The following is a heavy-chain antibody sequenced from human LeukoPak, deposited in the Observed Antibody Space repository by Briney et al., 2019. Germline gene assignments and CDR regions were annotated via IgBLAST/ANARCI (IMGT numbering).Heavy chain of an antibody. D-gene: IGHD1/OR15-1a*01. CDR3: ARDEHWAFDI. CDR2: ISYDGSNK. V-gene: IGHV3-30-3*01. J-gene: IGHJ3*02. Sequence: PGRSLRLSCAASGFTFSSYAMHWVRQAPGKGLEWVAFISYDGSNKYYADSVKGRFTISRDNSKNTLYLQMNSLRAEGTAVYYCARDEHWAFDIWGQGTMVTVSS. CDR1: GFTFSSYA.